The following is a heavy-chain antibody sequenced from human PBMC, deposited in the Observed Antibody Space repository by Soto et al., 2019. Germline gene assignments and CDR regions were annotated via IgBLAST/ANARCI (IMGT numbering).Heavy chain of an antibody. J-gene: IGHJ4*02. Sequence: QVQLVQSEAEVKKPGASVKVSCKASGYTFTSYFISWVRQAPGQGLEWMGWISAYNGNTNYVQKRQGRVTMTTDTSTSTAHMELISLISDDTAVYYCARELPPSDYGGQGTVVTVSS. V-gene: IGHV1-18*01. CDR2: ISAYNGNT. CDR1: GYTFTSYF. CDR3: ARELPPSDY.